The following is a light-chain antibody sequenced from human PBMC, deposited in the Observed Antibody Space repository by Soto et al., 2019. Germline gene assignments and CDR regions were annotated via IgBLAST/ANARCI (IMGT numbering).Light chain of an antibody. CDR1: SSDVGGYNY. V-gene: IGLV2-14*03. Sequence: QSALTQPASVSGSPGQSITISCTGTSSDVGGYNYVSWYQQHPGKAPKLMIYDVSSRPSGISNRFSGSKSANTASLTISGLQTEDEADYYCSSYTTSTTPVFGTGTKLTVL. CDR3: SSYTTSTTPV. CDR2: DVS. J-gene: IGLJ1*01.